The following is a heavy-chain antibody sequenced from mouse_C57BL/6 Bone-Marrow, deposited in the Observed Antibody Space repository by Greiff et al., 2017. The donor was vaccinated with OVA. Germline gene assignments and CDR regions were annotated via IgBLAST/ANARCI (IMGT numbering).Heavy chain of an antibody. CDR2: IYPGDGDT. CDR1: GYAFSSSW. J-gene: IGHJ2*01. CDR3: ARQAFTTVVASRSFDY. Sequence: VKLMESGPELVKPGASVKISCKASGYAFSSSWMNWVKQRPGKGLEWIGRIYPGDGDTNYNGKFKGKATLTADKSSSTAYMQLSSLTSEDSAVYFCARQAFTTVVASRSFDYWGQGTTLTVSS. D-gene: IGHD1-1*01. V-gene: IGHV1-82*01.